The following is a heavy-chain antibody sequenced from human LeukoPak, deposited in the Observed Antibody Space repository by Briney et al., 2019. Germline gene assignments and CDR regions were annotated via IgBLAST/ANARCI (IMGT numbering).Heavy chain of an antibody. CDR1: GYTFTSYG. CDR2: TSADNGNT. D-gene: IGHD3-22*01. Sequence: GASVKVSCKASGYTFTSYGISWVRQAPGQGLEWMGWTSADNGNTNYAQKLQGRLTMTTDTSTSTAYMELRSLRSDDTAVYYCARDFDDSSQGYYFDYWGQGTLVTVSS. J-gene: IGHJ4*02. V-gene: IGHV1-18*01. CDR3: ARDFDDSSQGYYFDY.